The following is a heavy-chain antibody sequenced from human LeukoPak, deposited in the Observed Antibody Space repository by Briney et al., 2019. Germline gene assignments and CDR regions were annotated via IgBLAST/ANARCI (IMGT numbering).Heavy chain of an antibody. J-gene: IGHJ6*04. V-gene: IGHV3-48*03. Sequence: GGPLSPSCAPSGFTSRSLERTGVGKAQGKGLEGVSYISSSGSTIYYADSVKGRFTISRDNAKNSLYLQMNSLRAEDTAVYYCAELGITMIGGVWGKGTTVTISS. CDR1: GFTSRSLE. CDR3: AELGITMIGGV. D-gene: IGHD3-10*02. CDR2: ISSSGSTI.